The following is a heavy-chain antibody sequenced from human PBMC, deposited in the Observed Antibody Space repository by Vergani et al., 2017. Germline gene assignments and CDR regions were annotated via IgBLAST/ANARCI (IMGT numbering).Heavy chain of an antibody. CDR1: GYTFTGYY. Sequence: QVQLVQSGAEVKKPGASVKVSCKASGYTFTGYYMHWVRQAPGQGLEWMGWMNPNSGNTGSAQKFQGRVNMTRNTSISTASMELSSLRSEDTAVYYCARGDLGILSTREAWYAFDIWGQGTMVTVSS. CDR3: ARGDLGILSTREAWYAFDI. J-gene: IGHJ3*02. V-gene: IGHV1-8*02. CDR2: MNPNSGNT. D-gene: IGHD6-13*01.